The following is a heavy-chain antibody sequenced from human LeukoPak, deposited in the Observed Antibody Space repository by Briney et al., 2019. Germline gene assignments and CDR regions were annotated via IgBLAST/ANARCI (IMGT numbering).Heavy chain of an antibody. D-gene: IGHD6-13*01. CDR1: GGSISSSSYY. Sequence: PSETLSLTCTVSGGSISSSSYYWGRIRQPPGKGLEWIGSIYYSGSTYYNPSLKSRVTISVDTSKNQFSLKLSSVTAADTAVYYCARPRTGYSSSWYWFDPWGQGTLVTVSS. CDR2: IYYSGST. J-gene: IGHJ5*02. V-gene: IGHV4-39*01. CDR3: ARPRTGYSSSWYWFDP.